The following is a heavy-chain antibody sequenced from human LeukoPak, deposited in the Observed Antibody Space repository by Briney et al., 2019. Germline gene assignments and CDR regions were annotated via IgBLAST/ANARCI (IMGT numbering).Heavy chain of an antibody. CDR1: GYSFTSYW. CDR3: ARQVTAMDYYYYYMDV. CDR2: IYPGDSDT. V-gene: IGHV5-51*01. Sequence: GESLKISCKGSGYSFTSYWIGWVRQMPGKGLEWMGIIYPGDSDTGYSPSFQGQVTISADKSISTAYLQWSSLKASDTAMYYCARQVTAMDYYYYYMDVWGKGTTVTVSS. D-gene: IGHD5-18*01. J-gene: IGHJ6*03.